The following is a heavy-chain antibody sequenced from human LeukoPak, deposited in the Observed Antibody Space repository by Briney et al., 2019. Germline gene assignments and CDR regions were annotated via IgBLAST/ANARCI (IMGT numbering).Heavy chain of an antibody. CDR1: GSTVSANY. V-gene: IGHV3-66*01. CDR2: IYSGGST. D-gene: IGHD2-15*01. J-gene: IGHJ5*02. CDR3: ASLYCSRDSCAFDV. Sequence: PGGSLRLSCAASGSTVSANYMSWVRQSPGKGLEWVSIIYSGGSTDYADSVKGRFTISKDNSNNTVFLQMNSLRAEDTAMYYCASLYCSRDSCAFDVWGQGILVTVSP.